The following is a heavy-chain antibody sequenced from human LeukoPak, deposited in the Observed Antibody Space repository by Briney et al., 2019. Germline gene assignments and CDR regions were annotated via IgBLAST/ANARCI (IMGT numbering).Heavy chain of an antibody. CDR2: IYYSGST. Sequence: SETLSLTCTVSGGSISSYYWSWIRQPPGQGLEWIGYIYYSGSTNYNPSLKSRVTISVDTSKNQFSLKLSSVTAADTAVYYCARALRRNIGSGWYRLDYWGQGTLVTVSS. CDR3: ARALRRNIGSGWYRLDY. V-gene: IGHV4-59*01. D-gene: IGHD6-19*01. J-gene: IGHJ4*02. CDR1: GGSISSYY.